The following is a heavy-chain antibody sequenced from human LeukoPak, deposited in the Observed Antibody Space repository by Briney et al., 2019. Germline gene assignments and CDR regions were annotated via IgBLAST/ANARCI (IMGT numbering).Heavy chain of an antibody. J-gene: IGHJ5*02. CDR1: GFTFSAYS. Sequence: PGGSLRLSCAAAGFTFSAYSINWVRQAPGRGLECVSSISSSGTYIYYADSVKGRFTISRDNAKNSLSLQMNSLRAEDTAVYYCARDFRYSGSYHHWFDPWGQGTLVTVSS. CDR2: ISSSGTYI. D-gene: IGHD1-26*01. V-gene: IGHV3-21*01. CDR3: ARDFRYSGSYHHWFDP.